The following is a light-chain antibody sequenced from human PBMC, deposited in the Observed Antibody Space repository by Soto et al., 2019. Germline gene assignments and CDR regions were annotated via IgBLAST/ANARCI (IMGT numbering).Light chain of an antibody. V-gene: IGKV3-20*01. CDR3: QQYGSSPVIT. J-gene: IGKJ5*01. CDR2: GAS. Sequence: EIVLTQSPGTLSLSPGERATLSCRASQSVSSSYLAWYQQKPGQAPRLLIYGASSRPTGIPDRFSGSGSGTDLTLTISRLEPEDFAVYYCQQYGSSPVITFGQGTRLEIK. CDR1: QSVSSSY.